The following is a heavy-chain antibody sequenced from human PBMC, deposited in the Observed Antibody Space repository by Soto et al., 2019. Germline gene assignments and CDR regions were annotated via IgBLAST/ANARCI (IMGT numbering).Heavy chain of an antibody. J-gene: IGHJ4*02. CDR1: EFTFSTYA. Sequence: GGSLRLSCAASEFTFSTYAMSWVRQAPGKGLEWVSTLSGGGGTTYYADSVKGRFTISRDNFKNTLYLQMNSLRAEDTAVYYCAKILVVGSGWRSFDYWGPGTLVTVSS. CDR2: LSGGGGTT. D-gene: IGHD6-19*01. CDR3: AKILVVGSGWRSFDY. V-gene: IGHV3-23*01.